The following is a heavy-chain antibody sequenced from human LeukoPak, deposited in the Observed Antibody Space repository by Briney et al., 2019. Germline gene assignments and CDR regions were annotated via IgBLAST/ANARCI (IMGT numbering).Heavy chain of an antibody. CDR2: ISSGGSTI. CDR3: ARTFRGIDY. V-gene: IGHV3-48*04. Sequence: GGSLRLSCAASGFIFSSYSMNWVRQAPGKGLEWVSYISSGGSTIYYADSVKGRFTISRDNAKNSLYLQMNSLRAEDTAVYYCARTFRGIDYWGQGTLVTVSS. J-gene: IGHJ4*02. CDR1: GFIFSSYS. D-gene: IGHD3-10*01.